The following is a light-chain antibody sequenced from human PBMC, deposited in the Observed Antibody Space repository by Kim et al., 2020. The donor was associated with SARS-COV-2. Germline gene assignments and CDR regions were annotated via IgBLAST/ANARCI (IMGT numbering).Light chain of an antibody. Sequence: QSALTQPASVSGSPGQSITISCTGTSSDVGDYNYVSWYQHHPGKGPKLMIYAVTKRPSGVSNRFSGSKSGNTVSLTISGLQAEDEGDYYCSSYTSSRTWVFGGGTQLTVL. CDR1: SSDVGDYNY. V-gene: IGLV2-14*03. CDR2: AVT. J-gene: IGLJ3*02. CDR3: SSYTSSRTWV.